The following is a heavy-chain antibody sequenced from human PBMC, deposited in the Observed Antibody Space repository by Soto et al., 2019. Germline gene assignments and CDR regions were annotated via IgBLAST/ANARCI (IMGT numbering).Heavy chain of an antibody. D-gene: IGHD2-15*01. CDR3: ARVDVVVVAATREYYFDY. CDR1: GYTFTGYY. CDR2: INPNSGGK. J-gene: IGHJ4*02. Sequence: ASVKVSCKASGYTFTGYYMHWVRQAPGQGPEWTGGINPNSGGKNYARKNQGRVTMTRDTSISTAYMELLSLRSDDTAVYYCARVDVVVVAATREYYFDYWGQGTLVTVSS. V-gene: IGHV1-2*02.